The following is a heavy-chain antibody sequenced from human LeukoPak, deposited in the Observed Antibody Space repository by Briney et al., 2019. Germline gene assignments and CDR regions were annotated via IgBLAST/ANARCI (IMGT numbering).Heavy chain of an antibody. D-gene: IGHD5-24*01. Sequence: GASAKLSCKASGGTFSSYAISWVRQAPGQGLEWMGGIIPIFGTANYAQKFQGRVTITADESTSTAYMELSSLRSEDTAVYYCARGRRDGRFYYYYYMDVWGKGTTVTVSS. V-gene: IGHV1-69*13. CDR2: IIPIFGTA. J-gene: IGHJ6*03. CDR1: GGTFSSYA. CDR3: ARGRRDGRFYYYYYMDV.